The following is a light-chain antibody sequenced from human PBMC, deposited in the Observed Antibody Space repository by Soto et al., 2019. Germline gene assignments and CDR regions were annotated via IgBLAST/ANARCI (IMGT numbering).Light chain of an antibody. CDR1: QSVDTY. Sequence: IPLTQSPAILSLSPGERATLSCTASQSVDTYIAWYQQRPGQPPRLLIHETSHRASGVPARYSGSGSGTDFTLTITSLEPEDFGVYFCQQRRNWVSFGPGTRL. V-gene: IGKV3-11*01. CDR2: ETS. CDR3: QQRRNWVS. J-gene: IGKJ3*01.